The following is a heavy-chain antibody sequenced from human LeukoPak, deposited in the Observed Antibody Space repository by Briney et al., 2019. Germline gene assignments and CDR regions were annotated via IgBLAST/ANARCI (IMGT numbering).Heavy chain of an antibody. CDR1: GFTFSSYS. Sequence: GGSLRLSCAASGFTFSSYSMNWVRQAPGKGLEWVSSISSSSSYIYYADSVKGRFTISRDNAKNSLYLQMNSLRAEDTAVYYCARVAVAGNDYYYYYMDVWGKGTTVTVSS. CDR2: ISSSSSYI. J-gene: IGHJ6*03. D-gene: IGHD6-19*01. V-gene: IGHV3-21*01. CDR3: ARVAVAGNDYYYYYMDV.